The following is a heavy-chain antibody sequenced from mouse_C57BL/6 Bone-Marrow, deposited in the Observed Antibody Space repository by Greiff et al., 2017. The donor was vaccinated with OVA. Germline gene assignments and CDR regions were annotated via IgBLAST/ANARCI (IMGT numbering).Heavy chain of an antibody. CDR3: VYDGYPYYYAMDY. CDR1: GYTFTSYW. CDR2: ITPSSGYT. V-gene: IGHV1-7*01. Sequence: VQLQQSGAELAKPGASVKLSCKASGYTFTSYWMHWVKQRPGQGLEWIGYITPSSGYTKYNQKFKDKATLTADKSSSTAYMQLSSLTYDDSAVYYCVYDGYPYYYAMDYWGQGTSVTVSS. D-gene: IGHD2-3*01. J-gene: IGHJ4*01.